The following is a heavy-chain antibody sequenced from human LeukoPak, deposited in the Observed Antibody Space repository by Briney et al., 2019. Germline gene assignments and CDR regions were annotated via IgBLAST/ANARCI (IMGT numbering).Heavy chain of an antibody. J-gene: IGHJ4*02. CDR3: ARDFDPVTMVRGVIPPSGY. CDR1: GYTFTSYG. D-gene: IGHD3-10*01. Sequence: ASVKVSCKASGYTFTSYGISWVRQAPGQGLEWMGWISAYNGNTNYAQKLQGRVTMTTGTSTSTAYMELRSLRSDDTAVYYCARDFDPVTMVRGVIPPSGYWGQGTLVTVSS. CDR2: ISAYNGNT. V-gene: IGHV1-18*01.